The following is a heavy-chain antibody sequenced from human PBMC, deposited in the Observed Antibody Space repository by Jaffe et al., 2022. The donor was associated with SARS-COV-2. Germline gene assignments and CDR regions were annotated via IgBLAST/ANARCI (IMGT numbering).Heavy chain of an antibody. D-gene: IGHD6-19*01. CDR1: GFTFSSYS. V-gene: IGHV3-21*01. CDR3: TSSGWTYYFDY. J-gene: IGHJ4*02. CDR2: ISSSSSYI. Sequence: EVQLVESGGGLVKPGGSLRLSCAASGFTFSSYSMNWVRQAPGKGLEWVSSISSSSSYIYYADSVKGRFTISRDNAKNSLYLQMNSLRAEDTAVYYCTSSGWTYYFDYWGQGTLVTVSS.